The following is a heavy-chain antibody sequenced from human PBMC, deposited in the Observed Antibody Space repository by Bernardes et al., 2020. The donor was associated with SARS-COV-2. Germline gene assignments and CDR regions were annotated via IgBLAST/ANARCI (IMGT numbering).Heavy chain of an antibody. CDR2: IYYSGST. V-gene: IGHV4-59*08. D-gene: IGHD2-21*01. CDR3: AGSSCGIDCYIGGLRSWDYGMDV. Sequence: SETLSLTCTVSGGSISSYYWSWIRQPPGKGLEWIGYIYYSGSTNYNPSLKSRVTISVDTSRNQFSLRLSFVTAADTAVYYCAGSSCGIDCYIGGLRSWDYGMDVWGPGTTVTVSS. CDR1: GGSISSYY. J-gene: IGHJ6*02.